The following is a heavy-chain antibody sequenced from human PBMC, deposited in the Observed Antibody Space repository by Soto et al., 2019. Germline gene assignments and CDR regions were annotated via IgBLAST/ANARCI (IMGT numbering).Heavy chain of an antibody. V-gene: IGHV4-34*01. J-gene: IGHJ6*02. D-gene: IGHD3-10*01. CDR2: INHSGST. CDR3: VLPWFGDAYYYGMDV. Sequence: PSETLSLTCAVYGGSFSGYYWSWIRQPPGKGLEWIGEINHSGSTNYNPSLKSRVTISVDTSKNHFSLKLSSVTAADTAVYYCVLPWFGDAYYYGMDVWGQATTVTVSS. CDR1: GGSFSGYY.